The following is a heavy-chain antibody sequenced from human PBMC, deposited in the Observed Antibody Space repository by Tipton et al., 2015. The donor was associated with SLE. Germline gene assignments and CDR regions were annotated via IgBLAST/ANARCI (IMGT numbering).Heavy chain of an antibody. CDR2: SYSSGSA. J-gene: IGHJ4*02. CDR1: GDSIRSGSYY. CDR3: ARVVVECTSISCYNFDS. V-gene: IGHV4-61*02. D-gene: IGHD2-2*01. Sequence: TLSLTCTVSGDSIRSGSYYWSWIRQPAGKGLEWIGRSYSSGSANYNPSLRSRVTISVATSKNQFSLILSSVTAADTAVYYCARVVVECTSISCYNFDSWGQGTLVTVSS.